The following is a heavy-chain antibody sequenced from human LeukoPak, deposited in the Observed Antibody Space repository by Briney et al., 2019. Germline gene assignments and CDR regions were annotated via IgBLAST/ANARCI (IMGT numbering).Heavy chain of an antibody. CDR3: AKDSGAAAGFYLDA. CDR2: ISAGGTNT. V-gene: IGHV3-23*01. D-gene: IGHD6-25*01. CDR1: GFTFSDYA. Sequence: GGSLTLSCAASGFTFSDYAMTWVRQAPGKGLEWVSSISAGGTNTYRSASATGRFTISRDNSGNTLYLQMKNLRAEDTAIFYCAKDSGAAAGFYLDAWGQGGLVTVS. J-gene: IGHJ5*02.